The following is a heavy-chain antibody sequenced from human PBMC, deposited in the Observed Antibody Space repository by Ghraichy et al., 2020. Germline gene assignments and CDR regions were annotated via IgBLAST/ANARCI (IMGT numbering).Heavy chain of an antibody. CDR2: IYYSGST. CDR3: ASLYEGRSITMVRGDIRYGMDV. D-gene: IGHD3-10*01. V-gene: IGHV4-39*01. Sequence: RPPPVKGLKKKRSIYYSGSTYYNPSLKSRVTISVDTSKNQFSLKLSSVTAADTAVYYCASLYEGRSITMVRGDIRYGMDV. J-gene: IGHJ6*01.